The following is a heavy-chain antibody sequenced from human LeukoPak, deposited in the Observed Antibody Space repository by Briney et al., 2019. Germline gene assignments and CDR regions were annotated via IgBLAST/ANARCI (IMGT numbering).Heavy chain of an antibody. CDR1: GGTFSSYA. CDR2: IIPIFGTA. Sequence: SVKVSCKASGGTFSSYAISWVRQAPGQGLEWMGGIIPIFGTANYAQKFQGRVTMTEDTSTDTAYMELSSLRSEDTAVYYCATTSGIAAAAPDYWGQGTLVTVSS. V-gene: IGHV1-69*06. J-gene: IGHJ4*02. D-gene: IGHD6-13*01. CDR3: ATTSGIAAAAPDY.